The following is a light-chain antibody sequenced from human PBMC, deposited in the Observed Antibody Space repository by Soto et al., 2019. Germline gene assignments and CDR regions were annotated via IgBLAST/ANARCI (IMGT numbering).Light chain of an antibody. Sequence: QSVLTQPPSASGTPGQRVSISCSGSDSNIGDNAANWFQQLPGTAPKLLIYSNRQRPSGVPDRFSGSKSGTSASLAISGLQSEDEAVYFCATWDDSLNGRVFGGGTKLTVL. CDR3: ATWDDSLNGRV. V-gene: IGLV1-44*01. J-gene: IGLJ3*02. CDR2: SNR. CDR1: DSNIGDNA.